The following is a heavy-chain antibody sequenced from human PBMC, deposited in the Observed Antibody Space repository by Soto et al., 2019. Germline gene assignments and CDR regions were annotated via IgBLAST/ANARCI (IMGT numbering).Heavy chain of an antibody. D-gene: IGHD2-15*01. V-gene: IGHV3-30-3*01. CDR1: GFTFSSDA. J-gene: IGHJ6*02. Sequence: QVQLVESGGGVVQPGRSLRLSCAASGFTFSSDAMHWVRQAPGKGLEWVAIISFDGSKKYYADSVEGRFTISRDNSKNTLYVQMNSLGAEDSAVYSCAREVAAPSDYFYGLDVWGHGTTVTVSS. CDR3: AREVAAPSDYFYGLDV. CDR2: ISFDGSKK.